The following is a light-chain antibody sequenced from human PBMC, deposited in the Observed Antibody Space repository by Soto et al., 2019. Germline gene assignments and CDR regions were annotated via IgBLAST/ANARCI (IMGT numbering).Light chain of an antibody. J-gene: IGKJ5*01. CDR2: DAS. Sequence: EIVLTQSPATLSLSPGERATLSCRASQSVSSYLAWYQQKPGQAPRLLIYDASNRATGIPARFSGSGSGTDFTLTISSLEPEDLVVYYCQQRKSWPLTFGQGTRLEIK. V-gene: IGKV3-11*01. CDR1: QSVSSY. CDR3: QQRKSWPLT.